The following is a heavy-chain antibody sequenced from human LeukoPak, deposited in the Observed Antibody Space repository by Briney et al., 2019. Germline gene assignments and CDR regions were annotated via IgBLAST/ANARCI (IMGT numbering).Heavy chain of an antibody. CDR2: ISYDGSNK. V-gene: IGHV3-30-3*02. CDR3: AKPRESLMDV. CDR1: GFTFSSYA. Sequence: GGSLRLSCAASGFTFSSYAMHWVRQAPGKGLEWVAVISYDGSNKYYADSVKGRFTISRDNSKNTLYLQMNSLRAEDTAVYYCAKPRESLMDVWGQGTTVTVSS. D-gene: IGHD1-26*01. J-gene: IGHJ6*02.